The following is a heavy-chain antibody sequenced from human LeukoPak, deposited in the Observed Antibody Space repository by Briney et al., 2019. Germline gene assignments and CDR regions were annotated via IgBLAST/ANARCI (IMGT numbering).Heavy chain of an antibody. CDR1: GFTFSSYE. D-gene: IGHD6-19*01. CDR3: AREPSLPGYSSGWYYFDY. Sequence: GGSLRLSCAASGFTFSSYEMNWVRQAPGKGLEWVSYISSSGSTIYYADSVKGRFTISRDNAKDSLYLQMNSLRAEDTAVYYCAREPSLPGYSSGWYYFDYWGQGTLVTVSS. J-gene: IGHJ4*02. CDR2: ISSSGSTI. V-gene: IGHV3-48*03.